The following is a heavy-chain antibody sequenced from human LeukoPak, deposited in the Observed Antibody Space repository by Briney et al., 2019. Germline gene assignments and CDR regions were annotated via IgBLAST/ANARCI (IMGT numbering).Heavy chain of an antibody. V-gene: IGHV6-1*01. Sequence: RSQTLSLTCAISGDSVSSNSAGWSWIRQSPSRGLEWLGRTYYRSKWYNDYAVSVKGRITINPDTSKNQFSLQLNPVTPEDTAVYYCAKGGGSLDYWGRGTLVTVSS. CDR1: GDSVSSNSAG. CDR2: TYYRSKWYN. D-gene: IGHD1-26*01. J-gene: IGHJ4*02. CDR3: AKGGGSLDY.